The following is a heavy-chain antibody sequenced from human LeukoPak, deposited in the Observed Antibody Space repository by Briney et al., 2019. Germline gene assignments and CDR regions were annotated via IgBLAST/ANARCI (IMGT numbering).Heavy chain of an antibody. Sequence: PSETLSLTCTVSGGSISSYFWSWIRQPPGKGLEWIGYIYYSGSTNYNPSLKSRVTISVDTSKSQFSLKLTSVTAADTAVYYCARGSYGADYWGQGTLVTVSS. J-gene: IGHJ4*02. CDR2: IYYSGST. V-gene: IGHV4-59*01. D-gene: IGHD3-10*01. CDR1: GGSISSYF. CDR3: ARGSYGADY.